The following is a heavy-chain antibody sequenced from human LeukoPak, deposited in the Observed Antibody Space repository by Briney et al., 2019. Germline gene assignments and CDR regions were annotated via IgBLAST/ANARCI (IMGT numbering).Heavy chain of an antibody. Sequence: SETLSLTCTVSGASIRSYYWSWIRQPPGKGLEWIGYISNSGSTDYNPSLKSRVTISVDTSKNEFSLKLNSVTAADTAVYYCARVGATDNYYYYYMDVWGKGTTVTVSS. CDR3: ARVGATDNYYYYYMDV. CDR2: ISNSGST. D-gene: IGHD5-24*01. J-gene: IGHJ6*03. V-gene: IGHV4-59*01. CDR1: GASIRSYY.